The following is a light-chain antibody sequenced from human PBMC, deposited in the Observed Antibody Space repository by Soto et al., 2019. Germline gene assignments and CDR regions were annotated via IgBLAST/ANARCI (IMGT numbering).Light chain of an antibody. CDR2: KVR. V-gene: IGLV2-14*01. J-gene: IGLJ3*02. CDR3: SSYTNSNTWV. CDR1: SSDVGDYDY. Sequence: QSALTQPASVSGSPGQSITISCTGTSSDVGDYDYVSWYQQHQGKAPKLMIYKVRNRLSGVSNRFSGSKSGNTASLAISGIQAEDEANYYCSSYTNSNTWVFGGGTKVTVL.